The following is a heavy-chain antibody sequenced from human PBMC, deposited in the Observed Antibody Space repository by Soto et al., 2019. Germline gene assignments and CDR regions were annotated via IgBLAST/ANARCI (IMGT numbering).Heavy chain of an antibody. CDR2: ISWNSGSI. J-gene: IGHJ4*02. Sequence: EVQLVESGGGLVQPGRSLRLSCAASGFTFDDYAMHWVRQAPGKGLEWVSGISWNSGSIGYADSVKGRFTISRDNAKNSLYLQMNSLGAEDTALYYCAKGYSGYDGGFDYWGQGTLVTVSS. V-gene: IGHV3-9*01. CDR1: GFTFDDYA. CDR3: AKGYSGYDGGFDY. D-gene: IGHD5-12*01.